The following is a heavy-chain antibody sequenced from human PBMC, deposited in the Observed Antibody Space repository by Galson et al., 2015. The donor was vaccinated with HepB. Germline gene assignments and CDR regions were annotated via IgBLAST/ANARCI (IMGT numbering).Heavy chain of an antibody. CDR3: AISDFDY. Sequence: SLRLSCAASGFTSNKYGMHWVRQVPGKGLDWVAVIWYDGSDKYYADSVKGRFTISRDNSKNTVYLQMNSLRAEDTAVYYCAISDFDYWGQGTTVTVSS. CDR1: GFTSNKYG. V-gene: IGHV3-33*01. J-gene: IGHJ4*03. CDR2: IWYDGSDK.